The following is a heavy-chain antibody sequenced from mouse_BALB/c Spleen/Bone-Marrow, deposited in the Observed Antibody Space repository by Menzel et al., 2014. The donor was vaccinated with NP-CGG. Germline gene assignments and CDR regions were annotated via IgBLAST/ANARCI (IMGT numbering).Heavy chain of an antibody. CDR2: IDPSDSYT. V-gene: IGHV1S127*01. Sequence: QVQLQQSGAELVKPGASVKMSCKASGYTFTSYWMHWVKQRPGQGLEWIGTIDPSDSYTSYNQKFKGKATLTVDTSSSTAYMQLSSLTSEDPAVYYCTRNDYDGFAYWGQGTLVTVSA. CDR1: GYTFTSYW. CDR3: TRNDYDGFAY. J-gene: IGHJ3*01. D-gene: IGHD2-4*01.